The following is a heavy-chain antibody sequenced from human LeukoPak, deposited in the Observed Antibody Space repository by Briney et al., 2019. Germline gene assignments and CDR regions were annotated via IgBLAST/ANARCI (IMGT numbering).Heavy chain of an antibody. CDR3: AKDYSSGAPNYYYYYMDV. V-gene: IGHV3-9*01. Sequence: PGGSLRLSCAASGFTFSSYWMSWVRQAPGKGLEWVSGISWNSGSIGYADSVKGRFTISRDNAKNSLYLQMNSLRAEDTALYYCAKDYSSGAPNYYYYYMDVWGKGTTVTISS. CDR1: GFTFSSYW. D-gene: IGHD6-19*01. CDR2: ISWNSGSI. J-gene: IGHJ6*03.